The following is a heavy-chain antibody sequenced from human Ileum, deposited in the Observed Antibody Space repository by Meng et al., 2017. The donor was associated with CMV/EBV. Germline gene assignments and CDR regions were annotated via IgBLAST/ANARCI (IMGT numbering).Heavy chain of an antibody. Sequence: QLQESGPGLVKTAETLSLTCTASGYPISSGSHSWAWFRQPPGKRLEWIGSMYFSGIADYNPSLKSRVTISLHATQKQFSLRLTSVTAADSAVYFCARDLTNKWFYYWGQGTLVTVSS. CDR2: MYFSGIA. D-gene: IGHD1-26*01. CDR3: ARDLTNKWFYY. CDR1: GYPISSGSHS. J-gene: IGHJ4*02. V-gene: IGHV4-39*07.